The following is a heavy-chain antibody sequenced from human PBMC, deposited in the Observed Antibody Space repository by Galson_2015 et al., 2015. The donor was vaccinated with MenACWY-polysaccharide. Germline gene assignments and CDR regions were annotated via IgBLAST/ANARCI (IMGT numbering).Heavy chain of an antibody. Sequence: SVKVSCKASGYTFTGYYMHWVRQAPGQGLEWMGWINPKNGGTNYAQKFQGRVTMTRDTSSSTAYTELSRLRSDDTAVYYCARDMETAVVTLRGHDGLHVWGQGTTVTVSS. CDR1: GYTFTGYY. CDR2: INPKNGGT. D-gene: IGHD4-23*01. J-gene: IGHJ6*02. CDR3: ARDMETAVVTLRGHDGLHV. V-gene: IGHV1-2*02.